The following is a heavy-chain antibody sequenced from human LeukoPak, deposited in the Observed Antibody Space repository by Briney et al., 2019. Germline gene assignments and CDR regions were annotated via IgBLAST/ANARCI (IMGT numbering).Heavy chain of an antibody. D-gene: IGHD3-3*01. CDR1: GYTFTSYD. V-gene: IGHV1-8*01. Sequence: ASVKASCKASGYTFTSYDINWVRQATGQGLEWMGWMNPNSGNTGYAQKFQGRVTMTRNTSISTAYMELSSLRSEDTAVYYCARGLSPYYDFWSGYFRPPYYFDYWGQGTLVTVSS. CDR2: MNPNSGNT. J-gene: IGHJ4*02. CDR3: ARGLSPYYDFWSGYFRPPYYFDY.